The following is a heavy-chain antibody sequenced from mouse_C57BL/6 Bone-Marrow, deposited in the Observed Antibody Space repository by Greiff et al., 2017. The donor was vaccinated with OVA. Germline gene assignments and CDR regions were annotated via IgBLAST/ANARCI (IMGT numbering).Heavy chain of an antibody. Sequence: EVKLVESGGGLVQPGGSLKLSCAASGFTFSDYYMYWVRQTPEKRLEWVAYISNGGGSTYYPDTVKGRFTISRDNAKNTLYLQMSRLKSEDTAMYYCARHGGFLYYFDYWGQGTTLTVSS. CDR2: ISNGGGST. J-gene: IGHJ2*01. CDR3: ARHGGFLYYFDY. V-gene: IGHV5-12*01. CDR1: GFTFSDYY.